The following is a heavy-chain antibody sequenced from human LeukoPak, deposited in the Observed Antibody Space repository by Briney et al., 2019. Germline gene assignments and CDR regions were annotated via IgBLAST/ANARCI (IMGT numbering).Heavy chain of an antibody. Sequence: PSETLSLTCTVSGGSISSSSYYWGWIRQPPGKGLEWIGTIYYNGNSYYNPSLRSRVTISVDTSKNQFSLKLSSVTAADTAVYYCARHPYYCSSTSCYWDWGQGTLVTVSS. V-gene: IGHV4-39*01. CDR2: IYYNGNS. D-gene: IGHD2-2*01. J-gene: IGHJ4*02. CDR1: GGSISSSSYY. CDR3: ARHPYYCSSTSCYWD.